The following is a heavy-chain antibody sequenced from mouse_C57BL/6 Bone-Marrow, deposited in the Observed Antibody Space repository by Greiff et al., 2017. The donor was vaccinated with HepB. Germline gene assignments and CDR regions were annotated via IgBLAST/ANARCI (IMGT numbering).Heavy chain of an antibody. CDR3: TRDPYYYGSSYCAMDY. CDR2: ISSGGDYI. Sequence: EVNVVESGEGLVKPGGSLKLSCAASGFTFSSYAMSWVRQTPEKRLEWVAYISSGGDYIYYADTVKGRFTISRDNARNTLYLQMSSLKSEDTAMYYCTRDPYYYGSSYCAMDYWGQGTSVTVSS. J-gene: IGHJ4*01. D-gene: IGHD1-1*01. V-gene: IGHV5-9-1*02. CDR1: GFTFSSYA.